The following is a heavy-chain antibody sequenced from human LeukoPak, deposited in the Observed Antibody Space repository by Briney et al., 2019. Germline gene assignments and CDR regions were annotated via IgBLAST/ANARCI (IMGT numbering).Heavy chain of an antibody. Sequence: KASETLSLTRTVSGGSISSYYWSWIRQPPGKGLEWIGYIYYSGSTNYNPSLKSRVTISVDTSKNQFSLKLSSVTAADTAVYYCASSSGYYSIDYWGQGTLVTVSS. CDR1: GGSISSYY. CDR2: IYYSGST. D-gene: IGHD3-22*01. J-gene: IGHJ4*02. V-gene: IGHV4-59*08. CDR3: ASSSGYYSIDY.